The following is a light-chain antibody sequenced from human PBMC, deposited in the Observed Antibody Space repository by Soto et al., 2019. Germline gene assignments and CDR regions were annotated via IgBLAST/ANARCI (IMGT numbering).Light chain of an antibody. CDR2: EVS. CDR1: SSDVGSYNL. V-gene: IGLV2-23*02. Sequence: SVLTQPASVSGSPGQSITISCTGTSSDVGSYNLVSWYQQHPGKAPKLMIYEVSKRPSGVSNRFSGSKSGNTASLTISGLQAEDEADYYCCLYAGSRGVVFGGGTKLTVL. J-gene: IGLJ2*01. CDR3: CLYAGSRGVV.